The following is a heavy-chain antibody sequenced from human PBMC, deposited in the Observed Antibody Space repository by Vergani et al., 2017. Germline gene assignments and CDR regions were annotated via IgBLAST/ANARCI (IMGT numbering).Heavy chain of an antibody. J-gene: IGHJ6*03. Sequence: EVQLVQSGAEVKKPGESLKISCKGSGYSFTSYWIGWVRQLPGKGLEWMGIIYPGDSDTRYSPSFQGQVTISADKSISTAYLQWSSLKASDTAMYYCARLEVVPAAIGYYYYYMDVWGKGTTVTVSS. CDR3: ARLEVVPAAIGYYYYYMDV. CDR2: IYPGDSDT. D-gene: IGHD2-2*01. V-gene: IGHV5-51*01. CDR1: GYSFTSYW.